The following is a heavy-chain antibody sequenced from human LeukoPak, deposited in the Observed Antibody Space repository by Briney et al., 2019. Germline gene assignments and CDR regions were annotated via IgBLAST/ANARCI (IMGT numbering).Heavy chain of an antibody. V-gene: IGHV3-11*01. Sequence: GGSLRLSCAASGFTFSDHYMSWIRLAPGKGLEWVSSISTSGTTMYYADSVKGRFTISRDNAKNSLYLQMNSLRAEDTAVYYCARSGHCISTSCYSIWRRSLDGMDVWGQGTTVTVSS. CDR1: GFTFSDHY. CDR3: ARSGHCISTSCYSIWRRSLDGMDV. CDR2: ISTSGTTM. D-gene: IGHD2-2*02. J-gene: IGHJ6*02.